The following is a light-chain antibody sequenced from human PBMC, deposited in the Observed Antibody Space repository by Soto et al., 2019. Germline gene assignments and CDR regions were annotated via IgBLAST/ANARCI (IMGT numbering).Light chain of an antibody. CDR2: GAS. Sequence: EIVMTQSPATLSVSPGERATLSCRASQSVRSNLAWYQQKPGQPPRLLIYGASTRATGIPARFSGSGSGTEFTLTISSLQSEDVAVYYCQQYNNWPPYTFGQGTKLEIK. CDR3: QQYNNWPPYT. J-gene: IGKJ2*01. CDR1: QSVRSN. V-gene: IGKV3-15*01.